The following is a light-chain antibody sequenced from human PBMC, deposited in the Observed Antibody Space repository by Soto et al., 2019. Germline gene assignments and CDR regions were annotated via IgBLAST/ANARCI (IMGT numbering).Light chain of an antibody. CDR2: DAS. Sequence: DIQMTQSPSIMSASVVDRVTITCRASHNINRWLAWYQQKPGTAPKLLIYDASRLESGVPSRFSGSGSGTEFTLTIRNLQHYDFYSYYHHQYMSYSFGQGTKVDIK. J-gene: IGKJ1*01. CDR1: HNINRW. V-gene: IGKV1-5*01. CDR3: HQYMSYS.